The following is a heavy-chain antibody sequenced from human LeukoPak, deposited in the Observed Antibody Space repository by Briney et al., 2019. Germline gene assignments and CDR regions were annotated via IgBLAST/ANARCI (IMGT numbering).Heavy chain of an antibody. J-gene: IGHJ6*03. CDR1: GFTVSSNY. CDR2: IYSGGST. V-gene: IGHV3-53*01. D-gene: IGHD6-19*01. Sequence: GGYLRLSCAASGFTVSSNYMSWVRQAPGKGRGWVSVIYSGGSTYYADSVKGRFTLSRDNSKNPLYLQMNSLRAEDTAVYYCARVPVAGTFPIGYMDVWGKGTTVTVSS. CDR3: ARVPVAGTFPIGYMDV.